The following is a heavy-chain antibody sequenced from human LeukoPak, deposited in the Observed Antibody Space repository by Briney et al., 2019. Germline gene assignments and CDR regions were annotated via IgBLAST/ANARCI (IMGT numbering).Heavy chain of an antibody. D-gene: IGHD3-3*01. Sequence: SETLSLTCTVSGGSFSNYNYYWGWIRQSPGKGLEWIGSIHYVGSTYYNPSLKSRVTISVDTSNNQFSLNLSPVTAADTAVYYCARQNNFDFWSGFFDYWGLGALVTVSS. V-gene: IGHV4-39*01. CDR3: ARQNNFDFWSGFFDY. CDR2: IHYVGST. CDR1: GGSFSNYNYY. J-gene: IGHJ4*02.